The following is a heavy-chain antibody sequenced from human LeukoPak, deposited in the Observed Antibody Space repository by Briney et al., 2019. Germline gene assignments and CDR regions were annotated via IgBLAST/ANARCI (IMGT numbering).Heavy chain of an antibody. V-gene: IGHV4-4*02. J-gene: IGHJ6*03. CDR1: GDSISSTKW. Sequence: PSETLSLTCGVSGDSISSTKWWSWVRQPPGKGLEWIGEIYHSGTTNYNPSLKSRVTMSVDKSKNQFSLKLRSVTAADTAVYYCARLEVYYYYMDVWGKGTTVTISS. CDR3: ARLEVYYYYMDV. CDR2: IYHSGTT.